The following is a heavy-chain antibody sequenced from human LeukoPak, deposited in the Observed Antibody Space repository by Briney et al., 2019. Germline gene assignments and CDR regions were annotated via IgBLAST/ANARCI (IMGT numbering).Heavy chain of an antibody. D-gene: IGHD6-13*01. CDR2: IWYDGSNK. CDR1: GFTFSSYG. Sequence: GGSLRLSCATSGFTFSSYGMHWVRQAPGKGLEWVGVIWYDGSNKYYADSVKGRFTISRDNSKNTLYLQMNSLRAEDTAVYYCARDRRKFAAAGITDYWGQGTLVPVSS. V-gene: IGHV3-33*01. J-gene: IGHJ4*02. CDR3: ARDRRKFAAAGITDY.